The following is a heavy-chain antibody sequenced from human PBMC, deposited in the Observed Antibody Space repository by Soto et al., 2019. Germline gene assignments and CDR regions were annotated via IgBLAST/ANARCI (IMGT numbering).Heavy chain of an antibody. CDR3: ARSYASGYCSGGSCYQYYYYGMDV. V-gene: IGHV5-10-1*01. D-gene: IGHD2-15*01. CDR1: GYSFTSYW. Sequence: PGESLKISCKGSGYSFTSYWISWVRQMPGKGLEWMGRIDPSDSYTNYSPSFQGHVTISADKSISTAYLQWSSLKASDTAMYYCARSYASGYCSGGSCYQYYYYGMDVWGQGTTVTVSS. CDR2: IDPSDSYT. J-gene: IGHJ6*02.